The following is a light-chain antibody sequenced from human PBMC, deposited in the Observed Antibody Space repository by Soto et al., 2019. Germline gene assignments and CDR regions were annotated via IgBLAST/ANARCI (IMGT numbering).Light chain of an antibody. CDR1: QGIGNL. Sequence: DIQMTQSPSAMSASVGDRVTITCRASQGIGNLLTWFQQKPGEVPKRLIGANSILQNGVPARFSGTGSGTEFTHTISSLQPEELTSYCCFQHAGYTVTCGGGT. CDR2: ANS. V-gene: IGKV1-17*03. CDR3: FQHAGYTVT. J-gene: IGKJ4*01.